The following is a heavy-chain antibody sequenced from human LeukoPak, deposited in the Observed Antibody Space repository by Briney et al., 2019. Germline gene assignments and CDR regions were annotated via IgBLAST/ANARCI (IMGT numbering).Heavy chain of an antibody. V-gene: IGHV1-24*01. CDR3: ATDSRSRVRGAFDI. CDR1: GYTLTELS. D-gene: IGHD3-10*01. CDR2: FDPEDGET. Sequence: GASVKVSCKVSGYTLTELSMHWVRQAPGKGLGWMGGFDPEDGETIYAQKFQGRVTMTEDTSTDTAYMELSSLRSEDTAVYYCATDSRSRVRGAFDIWGQGTMVTVFS. J-gene: IGHJ3*02.